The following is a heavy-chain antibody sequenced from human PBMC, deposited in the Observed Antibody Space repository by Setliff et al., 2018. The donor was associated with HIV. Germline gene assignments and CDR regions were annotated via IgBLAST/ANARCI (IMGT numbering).Heavy chain of an antibody. J-gene: IGHJ3*02. CDR2: IKSRTVTETT. CDR3: ASDRVDGSENYYNAFDI. V-gene: IGHV3-15*01. Sequence: GGSLRLSCAAAGFTFSKAWMSWFRQTPGKGLEWVGRIKSRTVTETTDVAAPVKGRFTISRDDSKTTVYLQMNSLKTEDTAEYYCASDRVDGSENYYNAFDIWGQGTMVTVSS. D-gene: IGHD3-10*01. CDR1: GFTFSKAW.